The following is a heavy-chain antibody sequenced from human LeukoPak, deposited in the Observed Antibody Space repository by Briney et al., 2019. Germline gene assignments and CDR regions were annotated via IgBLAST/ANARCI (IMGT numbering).Heavy chain of an antibody. CDR1: GGSISSSVYY. Sequence: SETLSLTCTVSGGSISSSVYYWGWIRQPPGKGLEWIGSIYYSGSIYYNPSLKSRFTISVDTSKNQFSLKLSSVTAADTAVYYCARRLGYGDYFDYWGQGTLVTVSS. J-gene: IGHJ4*02. CDR3: ARRLGYGDYFDY. CDR2: IYYSGSI. D-gene: IGHD4-17*01. V-gene: IGHV4-39*01.